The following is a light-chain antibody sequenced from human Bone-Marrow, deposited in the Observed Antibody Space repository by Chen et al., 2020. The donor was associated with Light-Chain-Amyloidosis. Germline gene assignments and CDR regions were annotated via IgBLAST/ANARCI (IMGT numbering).Light chain of an antibody. Sequence: NELTQPPSVSVSPGQTARITCSGNILAQHFAYWYQQKPGQAPVAVMFKDSERPSGIPGRFSASSQGKLVTLAIRGVQEEDGADYYCQSADTNGGVFGGGTKLIVI. CDR1: ILAQHF. CDR3: QSADTNGGV. CDR2: KDS. J-gene: IGLJ3*02. V-gene: IGLV3-25*03.